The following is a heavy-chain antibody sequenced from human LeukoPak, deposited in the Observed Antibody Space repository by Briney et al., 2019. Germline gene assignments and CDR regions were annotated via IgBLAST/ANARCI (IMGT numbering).Heavy chain of an antibody. CDR1: GGSFSVYY. J-gene: IGHJ3*02. Sequence: SETLSLTCAVYGGSFSVYYWSWIRQPPGKGLEWIGEINHSGSTNYNPSLKSRVTISVDTSKNQFSLKLSSVTAADTAVYYCARTITMIVGDAFDIWGQGTMVTVSS. D-gene: IGHD3-22*01. CDR3: ARTITMIVGDAFDI. V-gene: IGHV4-34*01. CDR2: INHSGST.